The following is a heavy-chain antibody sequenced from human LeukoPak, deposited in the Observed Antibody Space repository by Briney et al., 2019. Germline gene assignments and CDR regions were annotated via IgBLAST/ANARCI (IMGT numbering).Heavy chain of an antibody. CDR3: TTEGH. V-gene: IGHV3-15*01. Sequence: GGSLRLSCVSSGFSFTYAWMSWVRQAPGRGLEWVGRIRSNNGGGTTDYVPPVKGRFTVSRDDSRNTLYLQMNNLKTEDTAVYYCTTEGHWGQGILVAVSS. CDR2: IRSNNGGGTT. J-gene: IGHJ4*02. CDR1: GFSFTYAW.